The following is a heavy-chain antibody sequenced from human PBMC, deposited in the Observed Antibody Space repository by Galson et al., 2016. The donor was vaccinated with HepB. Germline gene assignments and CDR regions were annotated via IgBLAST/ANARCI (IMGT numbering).Heavy chain of an antibody. Sequence: SLRLSCAASGFTLSSSAMTWVRQAPGRGLEWASAITETGSFAYYADSVRGRFTLSRDTSKNTVYLQMNYLRADDTALYYCGRDYPTMTDRYPYHVDVWGKRTAVTVSS. CDR2: ITETGSFA. CDR1: GFTLSSSA. CDR3: GRDYPTMTDRYPYHVDV. J-gene: IGHJ6*04. V-gene: IGHV3-23*01. D-gene: IGHD4-17*01.